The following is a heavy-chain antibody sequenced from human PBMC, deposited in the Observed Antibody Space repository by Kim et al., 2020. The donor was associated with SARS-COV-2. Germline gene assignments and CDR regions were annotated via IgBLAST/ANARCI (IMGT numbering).Heavy chain of an antibody. D-gene: IGHD3-10*01. CDR2: IYYSGPT. V-gene: IGHV4-39*01. CDR1: GGSISNKSCY. CDR3: ARHWVHYDGSRYLYCFDQ. J-gene: IGHJ4*02. Sequence: SETLSLTCNVSGGSISNKSCYWGWIRQSPGREVEWIGSIYYSGPTYYNPSLMSRVTISVDTWKNQFAMKMTSLTAADTAVYHCARHWVHYDGSRYLYCFDQWGRGTLNTVAA.